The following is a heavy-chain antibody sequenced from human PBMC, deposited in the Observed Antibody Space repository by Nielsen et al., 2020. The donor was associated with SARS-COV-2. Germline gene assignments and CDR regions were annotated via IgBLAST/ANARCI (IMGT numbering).Heavy chain of an antibody. J-gene: IGHJ6*02. V-gene: IGHV3-20*03. CDR3: ARGFRESVGWVDYYYGMDV. CDR2: INWNGGST. Sequence: VRQAPGKGLEWVSGINWNGGSTGYADSVKGRFTISRDNAKNSLYLQMNSLRAEDTAVYYCARGFRESVGWVDYYYGMDVWGQGTTVTVSS. D-gene: IGHD6-19*01.